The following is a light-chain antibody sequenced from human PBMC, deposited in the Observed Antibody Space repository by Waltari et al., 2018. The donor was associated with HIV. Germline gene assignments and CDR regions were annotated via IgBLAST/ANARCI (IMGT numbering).Light chain of an antibody. CDR1: APDIGTYDL. J-gene: IGLJ1*01. CDR2: EVF. CDR3: CSYAGETTFYV. V-gene: IGLV2-23*02. Sequence: SALTQPASVSGSPGQSITISCNGSAPDIGTYDLVSLYQQFPDKAPKLIIYEVFKRPSGISERFSASKSGNAASLTISGLQSEDEADYYCCSYAGETTFYVFGTGT.